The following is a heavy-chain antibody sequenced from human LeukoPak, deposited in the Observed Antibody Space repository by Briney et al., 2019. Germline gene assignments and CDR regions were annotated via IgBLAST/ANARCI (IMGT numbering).Heavy chain of an antibody. V-gene: IGHV1-2*02. Sequence: GASVTVSFTSSGYTFTVYYMHWVRQAPGQGLEWMGWINPNSGGTNYGQKFKGRVTMTRDTSITTAYMELSRLRSDDTAVYYCARVVAGNWFDPWGQGTLVSVSS. CDR1: GYTFTVYY. CDR2: INPNSGGT. CDR3: ARVVAGNWFDP. D-gene: IGHD6-19*01. J-gene: IGHJ5*02.